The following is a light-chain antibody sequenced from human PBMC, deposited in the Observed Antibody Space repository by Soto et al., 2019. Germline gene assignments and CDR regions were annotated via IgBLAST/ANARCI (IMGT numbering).Light chain of an antibody. CDR2: RAS. CDR1: QSVNSN. CDR3: QQYQTLWT. J-gene: IGKJ1*01. V-gene: IGKV3-15*01. Sequence: PGERVTLSCRASQSVNSNVAWYQQRPGQAPRLLIYRASTRATDVPARFSGSGSGTEFTLTISSLQSEDFALYYCQQYQTLWTFGQGTKVDIK.